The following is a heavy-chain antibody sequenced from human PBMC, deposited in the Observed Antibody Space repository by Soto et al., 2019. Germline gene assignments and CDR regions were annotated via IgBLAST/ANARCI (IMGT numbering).Heavy chain of an antibody. CDR1: GGTFSSYA. J-gene: IGHJ4*02. Sequence: GASVKVSCKASGGTFSSYAISWVRQAPGQGLEWMGGIIPIFGTANYAQKFQGRVTITADESTSTAYMELSSLRSEDTAVYYCTRGIGIVATFDYWGQGTLVTVSS. V-gene: IGHV1-69*13. CDR3: TRGIGIVATFDY. D-gene: IGHD5-12*01. CDR2: IIPIFGTA.